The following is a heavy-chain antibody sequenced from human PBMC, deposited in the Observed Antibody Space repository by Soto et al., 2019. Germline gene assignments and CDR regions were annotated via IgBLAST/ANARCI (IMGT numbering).Heavy chain of an antibody. V-gene: IGHV3-30*18. D-gene: IGHD3-10*01. CDR2: ISYDGSNK. J-gene: IGHJ6*02. CDR1: GFTFSSYG. Sequence: QVQLVESGGGVVQPGRSLRLSCAAYGFTFSSYGMHWVRQAPGKGLEWVAVISYDGSNKYYADSVKGRFTISRDNSKNTLYLQMNSLRAEDTAVYYCAKARSGKGYYYGMDVWGQGTTVTVSS. CDR3: AKARSGKGYYYGMDV.